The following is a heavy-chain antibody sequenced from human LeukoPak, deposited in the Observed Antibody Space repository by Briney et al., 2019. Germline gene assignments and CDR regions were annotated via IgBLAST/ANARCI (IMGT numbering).Heavy chain of an antibody. CDR2: IWYGGDNK. J-gene: IGHJ4*02. Sequence: GGSLRLSCAASGFTFRTYGMHWVRQAPGKGLEWVAFIWYGGDNKYYADSVKGRFTISRDNSKNTLYLQMNSLRAEDTAVYYCAREGYSYGYYWGQGTLVTVSS. V-gene: IGHV3-30*02. D-gene: IGHD5-18*01. CDR1: GFTFRTYG. CDR3: AREGYSYGYY.